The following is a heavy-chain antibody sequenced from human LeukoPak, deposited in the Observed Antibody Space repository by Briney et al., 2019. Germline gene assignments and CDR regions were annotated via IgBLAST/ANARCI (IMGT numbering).Heavy chain of an antibody. J-gene: IGHJ4*02. CDR3: AAWYSSGWYGGY. CDR2: ISSSGSTI. D-gene: IGHD6-19*01. Sequence: TGGSLRLSCAASGFTFSSYEMNWARKAPGKGLEWVSYISSSGSTIYYADSVKGRFTISRDNAKNSLYLRMNSLRAEDTAVYYCAAWYSSGWYGGYWGQGTLVTVSS. V-gene: IGHV3-48*03. CDR1: GFTFSSYE.